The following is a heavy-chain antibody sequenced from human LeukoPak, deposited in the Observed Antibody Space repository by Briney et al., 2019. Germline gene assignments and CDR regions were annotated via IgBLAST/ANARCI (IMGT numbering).Heavy chain of an antibody. D-gene: IGHD4-17*01. J-gene: IGHJ5*02. V-gene: IGHV1-2*02. CDR1: GYTFTGYY. CDR3: ARTDYGDYSNWFDP. CDR2: INPNSGGT. Sequence: ASVKVSCKASGYTFTGYYMHWVRQAPRQGLEWMGWINPNSGGTNYAQKFQGRVTMTRDTSISTAYMELSRLRSDDTAVYYCARTDYGDYSNWFDPWGQGTLVTVSS.